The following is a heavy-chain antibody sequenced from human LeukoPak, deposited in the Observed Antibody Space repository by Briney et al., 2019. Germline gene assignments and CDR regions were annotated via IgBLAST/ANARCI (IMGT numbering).Heavy chain of an antibody. J-gene: IGHJ4*02. CDR1: GGSISSYY. CDR3: ARHVYGDVLFDY. CDR2: IYYSGST. D-gene: IGHD4-17*01. Sequence: PSEALSLTCTVSGGSISSYYWSWIRQPPGKGLEWIGYIYYSGSTNYNPSLKSRVTISVDTSKNQFSLKLSSVTAADTAVYYCARHVYGDVLFDYWGQGTLVTVSS. V-gene: IGHV4-59*08.